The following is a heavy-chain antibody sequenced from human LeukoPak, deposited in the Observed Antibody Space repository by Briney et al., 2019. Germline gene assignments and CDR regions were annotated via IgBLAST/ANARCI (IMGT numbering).Heavy chain of an antibody. V-gene: IGHV1-69*04. Sequence: SVKVSCKASGGTFSSYAISWVRQAPGQGLEWMGRIIPILGIANYAQKFQGRVTITADKSTSTAYMELRSLRSDDTAVYYCARYYGSGSYYMFDYWGQGTLVTVSS. CDR3: ARYYGSGSYYMFDY. D-gene: IGHD3-10*01. CDR2: IIPILGIA. CDR1: GGTFSSYA. J-gene: IGHJ4*02.